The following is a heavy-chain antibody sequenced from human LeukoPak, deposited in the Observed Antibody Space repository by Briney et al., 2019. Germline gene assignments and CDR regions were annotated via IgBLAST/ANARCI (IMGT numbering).Heavy chain of an antibody. J-gene: IGHJ4*02. CDR2: FDPEDGET. Sequence: GASVKVSCKVSGYTLTELSMHWVRQAPGKGLEWMGGFDPEDGETIYAQKFQGRVTMTEDTSTDTAYMELSSLRSEDTAVYYCATVAKYCSSTSCYLGYFDYWGQGTLVTVSS. V-gene: IGHV1-24*01. CDR1: GYTLTELS. D-gene: IGHD2-2*01. CDR3: ATVAKYCSSTSCYLGYFDY.